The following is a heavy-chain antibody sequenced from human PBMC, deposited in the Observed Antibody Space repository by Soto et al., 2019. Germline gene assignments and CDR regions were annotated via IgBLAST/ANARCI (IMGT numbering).Heavy chain of an antibody. J-gene: IGHJ5*02. V-gene: IGHV1-18*04. CDR2: ISAYNGNT. D-gene: IGHD3-22*01. CDR1: GYTFTSYG. CDR3: ARGGGLYYYDSSGYGWFDP. Sequence: SCKASGYTFTSYGISWVRQAPGQGLEWMGWISAYNGNTNYAQKLQGRVTMTTDTSTSTAYMELRSLRSDDTAVYYCARGGGLYYYDSSGYGWFDPWGQGTLVTVSS.